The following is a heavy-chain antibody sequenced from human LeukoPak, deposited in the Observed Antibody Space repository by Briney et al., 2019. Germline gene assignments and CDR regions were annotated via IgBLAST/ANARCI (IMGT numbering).Heavy chain of an antibody. J-gene: IGHJ5*02. CDR3: ARDRYHFWSGYHAPTRFDP. CDR1: GGSFSGYY. Sequence: SSETLSLTCAVYGGSFSGYYWSWIRQPPGKGLEWIGEINHSGSTNYNPSLKSRVTISVDTSKNQFSLKLSSVTAADTAVYYCARDRYHFWSGYHAPTRFDPWGQGTLVTVSS. CDR2: INHSGST. V-gene: IGHV4-34*01. D-gene: IGHD3-3*01.